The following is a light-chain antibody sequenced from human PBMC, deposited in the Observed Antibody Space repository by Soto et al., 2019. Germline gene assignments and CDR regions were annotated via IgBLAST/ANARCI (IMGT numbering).Light chain of an antibody. CDR3: QQSYSTLIT. Sequence: EFVLTQSPGTLSLSPGERATLSCRASQSLTNSFIAWYQQRPGQAPRLLIYDTSSRASGIPDRFSGSGSGTDFTLTISRLETEDFATYYCQQSYSTLITFGQGTRLEIK. J-gene: IGKJ5*01. V-gene: IGKV3D-20*02. CDR1: QSLTNSF. CDR2: DTS.